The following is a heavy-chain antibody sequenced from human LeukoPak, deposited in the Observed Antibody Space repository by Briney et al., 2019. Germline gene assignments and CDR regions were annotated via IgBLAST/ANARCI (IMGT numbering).Heavy chain of an antibody. Sequence: SETLSLTCTVSGGSISSSSYYWGWIRQPPGKGLEWIGSIYYSGSTYYNPSLKSRVTISVDTSKNQFSLKLSSVTAADTAVYYCARTLWEQGYFDYWGQGTLVTVSS. CDR2: IYYSGST. CDR1: GGSISSSSYY. V-gene: IGHV4-39*07. D-gene: IGHD1-26*01. CDR3: ARTLWEQGYFDY. J-gene: IGHJ4*02.